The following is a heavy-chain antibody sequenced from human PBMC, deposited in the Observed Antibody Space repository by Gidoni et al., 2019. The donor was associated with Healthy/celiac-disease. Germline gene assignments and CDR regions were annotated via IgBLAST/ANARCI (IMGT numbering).Heavy chain of an antibody. D-gene: IGHD2-15*01. V-gene: IGHV4-30-4*01. CDR1: GGSLRRGDYY. CDR3: AREATRNTYCSGGSCYEGDAFDI. CDR2: IYYSGST. J-gene: IGHJ3*02. Sequence: VQLQESGPGLVTPSQTLSLTCTVSGGSLRRGDYYWSWIRQPPGKGLEWIGYIYYSGSTYYNPSLKSRVTISVDTSKNQFSLKLSSVTAADTAVYYCAREATRNTYCSGGSCYEGDAFDIWGQGTMVTVSS.